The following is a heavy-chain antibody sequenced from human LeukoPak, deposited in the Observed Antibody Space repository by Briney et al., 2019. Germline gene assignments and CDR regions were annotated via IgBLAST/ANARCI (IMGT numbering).Heavy chain of an antibody. D-gene: IGHD2-15*01. CDR1: GGSISSYY. CDR3: ARDLGYCSGDSCYHYFDY. V-gene: IGHV4-4*07. CDR2: IYTSGST. Sequence: SETLSLTCTVSGGSISSYYWSWIRQPAGRGLEWIGRIYTSGSTNYNPSLKSRVTMSVDTSKNQFSLKLISVTAADTAVYYCARDLGYCSGDSCYHYFDYWGQGTLVTVSS. J-gene: IGHJ4*02.